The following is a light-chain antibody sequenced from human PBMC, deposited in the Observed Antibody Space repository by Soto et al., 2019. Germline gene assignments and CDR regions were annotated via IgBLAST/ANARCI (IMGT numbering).Light chain of an antibody. CDR2: TAS. Sequence: DIQMTQSPSAMSASVGDRVTITCRASQDISSYLAWVQQKPGKVPKRLIHTASSLQSGVPSRFSGSGSVTEFTLTISLQPEDFATYYCLQYNSHPYTFGQGTKLEI. J-gene: IGKJ2*01. CDR1: QDISSY. CDR3: LQYNSHPYT. V-gene: IGKV1-17*03.